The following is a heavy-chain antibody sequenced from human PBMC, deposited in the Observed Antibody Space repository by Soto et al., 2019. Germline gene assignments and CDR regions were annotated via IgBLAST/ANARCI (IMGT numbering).Heavy chain of an antibody. CDR3: ARSRVGGWYWNYYYGMDV. Sequence: PGGSLRLSCAASGFTFSSYAMHWVRQAPGKGLEYVSAISSNGGSTYYADSVKGRFTISRDNSTNTLYLQMGSLRAEDMAVYYRARSRVGGWYWNYYYGMDVWGQGTTVTVSS. CDR2: ISSNGGST. D-gene: IGHD6-19*01. J-gene: IGHJ6*02. V-gene: IGHV3-64*02. CDR1: GFTFSSYA.